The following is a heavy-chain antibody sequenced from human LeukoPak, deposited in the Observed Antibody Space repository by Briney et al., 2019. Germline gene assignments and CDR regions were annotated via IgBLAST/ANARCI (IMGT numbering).Heavy chain of an antibody. J-gene: IGHJ4*02. V-gene: IGHV3-30-3*01. CDR1: GFTFSSHA. CDR2: LSWDGNIK. CDR3: ARDISGGYSFDY. Sequence: GGSLRLSCVASGFTFSSHAMHWVRQAPGKGLEWLSFLSWDGNIKYYTDSVKGRFTSSRDNSRNTLYLQMNSLGPQDTAVYYCARDISGGYSFDYWGQGTLVTVSS. D-gene: IGHD1-26*01.